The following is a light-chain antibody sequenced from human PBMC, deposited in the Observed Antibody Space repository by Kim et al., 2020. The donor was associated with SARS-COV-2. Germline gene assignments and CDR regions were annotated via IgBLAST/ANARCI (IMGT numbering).Light chain of an antibody. CDR1: QDITKC. J-gene: IGKJ4*01. Sequence: GDRVTISCQASQDITKCLNWYQQKPVKAPNLLIYDASKLETGVPLRFSGGGSGTHFTFTISSLQPEDIATYFCQQCENLPLTIGGGTKVDIK. CDR2: DAS. CDR3: QQCENLPLT. V-gene: IGKV1-33*01.